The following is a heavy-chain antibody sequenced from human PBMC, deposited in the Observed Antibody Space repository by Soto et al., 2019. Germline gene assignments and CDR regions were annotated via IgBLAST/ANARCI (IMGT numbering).Heavy chain of an antibody. CDR1: GLTLSNYA. Sequence: EVQVLESGGGLVQPGGSLRLSCIASGLTLSNYAMTWVRQAPGRGQEWVSTVTGSGSTYYADSVKGRFTIFRDNSKNILYLQMNSLRAEDTAIYYCAKSLRTTAATGYWCDPWGQGSQVTVSS. CDR3: AKSLRTTAATGYWCDP. V-gene: IGHV3-23*01. D-gene: IGHD4-17*01. J-gene: IGHJ5*02. CDR2: VTGSGST.